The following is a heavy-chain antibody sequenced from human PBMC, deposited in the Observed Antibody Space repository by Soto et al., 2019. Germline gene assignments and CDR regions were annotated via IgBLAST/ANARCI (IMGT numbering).Heavy chain of an antibody. CDR3: ARKGAAASYAHYYMDV. CDR1: GGSISPYY. V-gene: IGHV4-59*01. D-gene: IGHD6-13*01. Sequence: QVQLQESGPGLVKPSETLSLTGTVSGGSISPYYWSWIRQPPGKGLEWIGYVYYSGNTNYNPSLESRVTISVDTSRNRFSLNLTSATAADTAVYYCARKGAAASYAHYYMDVWGRGTAVTVSS. J-gene: IGHJ6*03. CDR2: VYYSGNT.